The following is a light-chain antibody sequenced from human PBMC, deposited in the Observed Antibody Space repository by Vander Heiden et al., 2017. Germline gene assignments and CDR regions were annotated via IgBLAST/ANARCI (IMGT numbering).Light chain of an antibody. CDR3: QSYDSSLSGGV. Sequence: SVLTPPPSVSGAPGHSVTISCTGSSSDIEAGYDVPSSQQLPGTAPTLLIYGNTNRPSGVPDRYSGTKSGITASLASTGLQAEDEADYYCQSYDSSLSGGVFGGGTKLTVL. CDR1: SSDIEAGYD. J-gene: IGLJ3*02. CDR2: GNT. V-gene: IGLV1-40*01.